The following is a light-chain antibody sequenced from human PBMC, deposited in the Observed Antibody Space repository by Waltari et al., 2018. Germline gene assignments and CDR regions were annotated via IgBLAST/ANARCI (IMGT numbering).Light chain of an antibody. V-gene: IGLV2-23*02. CDR2: EVS. Sequence: QSALTQPASVSGSPGQSITISCTAPSSAVGSYNLVSWYQQHPGKAPKLMIYEVSKRPSGVSNRFSGSKSGNTASLTISGLQAEDEADYYCCSYAGSSTFVVFGGGTKLTVL. CDR3: CSYAGSSTFVV. J-gene: IGLJ2*01. CDR1: SSAVGSYNL.